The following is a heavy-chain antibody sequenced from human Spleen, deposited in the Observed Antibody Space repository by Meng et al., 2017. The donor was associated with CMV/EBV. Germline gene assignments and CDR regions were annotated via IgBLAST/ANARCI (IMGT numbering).Heavy chain of an antibody. V-gene: IGHV3-21*01. Sequence: GESLKISCVASGFTFSTYTMNWVRQAPGKGLEWVSSISSSSSYTCYADSVKGRFTISRDNAKNSLYLQMNSLRAEDTAIYYCARDRSVYCTTTSCYEGDYWGQGTLVTVSS. CDR2: ISSSSSYT. CDR1: GFTFSTYT. D-gene: IGHD2-2*01. J-gene: IGHJ4*02. CDR3: ARDRSVYCTTTSCYEGDY.